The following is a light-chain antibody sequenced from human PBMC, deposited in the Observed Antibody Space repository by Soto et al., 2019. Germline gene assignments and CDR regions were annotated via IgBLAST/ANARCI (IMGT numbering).Light chain of an antibody. J-gene: IGLJ1*01. CDR2: DDN. CDR1: SSNIGGNS. V-gene: IGLV1-51*01. CDR3: GSWDSSLSAYV. Sequence: QSLLTQPPSVSAAPGQKVTISSSGSSSNIGGNSVSWYQQLPGTAPKLLIYDDNKRPSGIPDRFSGSKSGTSATLGITGFQTGDEADYYCGSWDSSLSAYVFGTGTKVTVL.